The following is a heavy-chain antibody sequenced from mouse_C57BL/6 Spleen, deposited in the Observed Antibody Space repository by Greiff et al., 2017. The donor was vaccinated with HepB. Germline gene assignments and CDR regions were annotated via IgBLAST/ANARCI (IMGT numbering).Heavy chain of an antibody. CDR3: ARRWAYY. CDR1: GFTFSDYG. Sequence: EVKLVESGGGLVKPGGSLKLSCAASGFTFSDYGMHWVRHAPEKGLEWVAYISSDSSTIYYADTVNGRFTISRDNAKNTLFLQMTSLRSEDTAMYYCARRWAYYWGQGTSVTVSS. V-gene: IGHV5-17*01. D-gene: IGHD4-1*01. CDR2: ISSDSSTI. J-gene: IGHJ4*01.